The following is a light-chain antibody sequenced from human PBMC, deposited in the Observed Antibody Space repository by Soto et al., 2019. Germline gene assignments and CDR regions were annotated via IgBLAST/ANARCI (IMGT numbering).Light chain of an antibody. V-gene: IGKV1-17*01. Sequence: DIQMTQSPSPLSASVGDRVTITCRANQSISNDLNWYQQKPGKAPNLLIYAASSLQSGVPSRFSGSGSGTEFTLTISSLQPEDFATYYCLQHNSYPVTFGGGTKVDIK. CDR1: QSISND. CDR3: LQHNSYPVT. CDR2: AAS. J-gene: IGKJ4*01.